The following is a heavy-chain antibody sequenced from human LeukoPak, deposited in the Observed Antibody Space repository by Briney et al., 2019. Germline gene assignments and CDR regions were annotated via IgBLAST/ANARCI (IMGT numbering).Heavy chain of an antibody. CDR3: ARACGGDCYLSDY. D-gene: IGHD2-21*02. J-gene: IGHJ4*02. Sequence: GGSLRLSCAASGFTFSSYSMNWVRQAPGKGLEWVSSISSSSSYIYYADSVKGRFTISRDNAKNSLYLQMNSLRAEDTAVYYCARACGGDCYLSDYWGQGTLVTVSS. CDR2: ISSSSSYI. CDR1: GFTFSSYS. V-gene: IGHV3-21*01.